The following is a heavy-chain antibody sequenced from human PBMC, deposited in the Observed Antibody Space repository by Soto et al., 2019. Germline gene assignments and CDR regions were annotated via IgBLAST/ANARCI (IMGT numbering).Heavy chain of an antibody. J-gene: IGHJ6*01. V-gene: IGHV3-33*01. CDR3: ARDKNYYYGMDV. CDR2: TWYDGSNK. Sequence: QVQLVESGGGVVQPGRCLRLSCAASGFTFSSYGMHWVRQAPGKGLEWVAVTWYDGSNKYYADSVKGRFTISRDNSKNTLYQQMNSLRAEATAVYYCARDKNYYYGMDVW. CDR1: GFTFSSYG.